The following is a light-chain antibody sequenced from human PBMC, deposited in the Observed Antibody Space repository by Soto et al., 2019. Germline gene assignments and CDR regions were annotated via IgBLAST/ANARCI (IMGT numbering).Light chain of an antibody. Sequence: EIVLTQSPGTLSLSPGERATLSCRASQSVSSSFLAWYQQKSGQAPRLLIYGASRSATGIPDRFSGSGSGIDFILTISSLEPEDVAVYYCQQYGSSPLTFGGGTKVVIK. CDR3: QQYGSSPLT. J-gene: IGKJ4*01. CDR1: QSVSSSF. V-gene: IGKV3-20*01. CDR2: GAS.